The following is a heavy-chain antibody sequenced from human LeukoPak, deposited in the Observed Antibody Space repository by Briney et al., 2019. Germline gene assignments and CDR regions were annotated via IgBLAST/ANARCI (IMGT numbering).Heavy chain of an antibody. J-gene: IGHJ4*02. Sequence: PSETLSLTCTVSGGSISSYSWSWIRQHPGKGLEWIGYIYYRGSTYYNPSLKSRVTISVDTSKNQFSLKLSSVTAADTAVYYCARVRSGSYYNTIDYWGQGTLVTVSS. CDR3: ARVRSGSYYNTIDY. V-gene: IGHV4-59*06. D-gene: IGHD3-10*01. CDR2: IYYRGST. CDR1: GGSISSYS.